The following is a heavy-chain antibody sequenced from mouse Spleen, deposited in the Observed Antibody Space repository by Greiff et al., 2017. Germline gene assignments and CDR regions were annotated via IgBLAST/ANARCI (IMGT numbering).Heavy chain of an antibody. D-gene: IGHD2-3*01. CDR3: ARSGYSLYAMDY. CDR2: IYPGDGDT. Sequence: QVQLQQSGPELVKPGASVKISCKASGYAFSSSWMNWVKQRPGKGLEWIGRIYPGDGDTNYNGKFKGKATLTADKSSSTAYMQLSSLTSEDSAVYFCARSGYSLYAMDYWGQGTSVTVSS. V-gene: IGHV1-82*01. CDR1: GYAFSSSW. J-gene: IGHJ4*01.